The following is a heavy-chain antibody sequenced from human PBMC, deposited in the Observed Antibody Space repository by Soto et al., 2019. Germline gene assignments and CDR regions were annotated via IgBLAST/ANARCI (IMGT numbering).Heavy chain of an antibody. CDR3: ASGYSGYDYYYGMDV. V-gene: IGHV5-51*01. CDR2: IYPGDSDT. D-gene: IGHD5-12*01. Sequence: GESLKISCKGSGYSFTSYWIGWVRQMPGKGLEWMGIIYPGDSDTRYSPSFQGQVTISADKSISTAYLQWSSLKASDTAMYYCASGYSGYDYYYGMDVWGQGTTVTVSS. CDR1: GYSFTSYW. J-gene: IGHJ6*02.